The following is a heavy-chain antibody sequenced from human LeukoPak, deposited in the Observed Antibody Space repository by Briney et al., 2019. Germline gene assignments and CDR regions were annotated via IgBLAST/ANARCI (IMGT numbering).Heavy chain of an antibody. D-gene: IGHD5-12*01. CDR3: ARAQDRGYGDY. V-gene: IGHV4-34*01. Sequence: SETLSLTCAVYGEXFRGYYCTWIRQPPGKGLEWIGEINHTGRTNYNPSLKSRVTISVDTSMNQFSLKLSSVTAADTAVYYCARAQDRGYGDYWGLGTLVIVSA. J-gene: IGHJ4*02. CDR2: INHTGRT. CDR1: GEXFRGYY.